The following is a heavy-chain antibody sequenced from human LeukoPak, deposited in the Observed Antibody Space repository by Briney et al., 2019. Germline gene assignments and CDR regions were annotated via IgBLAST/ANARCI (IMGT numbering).Heavy chain of an antibody. CDR2: ISSSGSTI. Sequence: GGSLRLSCAASGFTFSSYEMNWVRQAPGKGLEWVSHISSSGSTIYYADSVKGRFTISRDNAKNSLYLQMNSLRAEDTAVYYCARELYYYDSDYYYYGMDVWGQGTTVTVSS. J-gene: IGHJ6*02. D-gene: IGHD3-22*01. V-gene: IGHV3-48*03. CDR3: ARELYYYDSDYYYYGMDV. CDR1: GFTFSSYE.